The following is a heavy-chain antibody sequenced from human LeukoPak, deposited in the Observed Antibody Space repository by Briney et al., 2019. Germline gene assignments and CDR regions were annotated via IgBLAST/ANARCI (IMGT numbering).Heavy chain of an antibody. V-gene: IGHV3-21*01. J-gene: IGHJ4*02. D-gene: IGHD3-22*01. CDR3: ARGVTLFYYDSSGYHYY. Sequence: GGSLRLSCAASGFTFSSYSMKWVRQAPGKGLEWVSFISSSSSYIYYADSVKGRFTISRDNAKNSLYLQMNSLRAEDTAVYYCARGVTLFYYDSSGYHYYWGQGTLVTVSS. CDR2: ISSSSSYI. CDR1: GFTFSSYS.